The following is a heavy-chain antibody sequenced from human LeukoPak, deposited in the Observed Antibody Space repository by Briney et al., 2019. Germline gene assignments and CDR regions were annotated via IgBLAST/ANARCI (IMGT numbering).Heavy chain of an antibody. D-gene: IGHD3-10*01. J-gene: IGHJ4*02. V-gene: IGHV3-30*02. CDR1: GFTFSSYG. Sequence: PGGSLRLSCAASGFTFSSYGMHWVRQAPGKGLEWVAFIRYDGSNKYYADSVKGRFTISSDNSKNTLYLQMNSLRAEDTAVYYCAKDWRRGSGFDYWGQGTLVTVSS. CDR3: AKDWRRGSGFDY. CDR2: IRYDGSNK.